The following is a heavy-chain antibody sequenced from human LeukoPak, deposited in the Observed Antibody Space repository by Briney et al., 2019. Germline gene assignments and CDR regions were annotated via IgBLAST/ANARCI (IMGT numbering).Heavy chain of an antibody. CDR3: ARKEPYYYDSASDY. CDR1: GYTFTSYD. V-gene: IGHV1-8*01. CDR2: MNPNSGNT. D-gene: IGHD3-22*01. Sequence: ASVKVSCKASGYTFTSYDINWVRQATGQGLEWMGWMNPNSGNTGYAQKFQGRVTMTRNTSISTAYMELSSLRSEDTAVYYCARKEPYYYDSASDYWGQGTLVTVSS. J-gene: IGHJ4*02.